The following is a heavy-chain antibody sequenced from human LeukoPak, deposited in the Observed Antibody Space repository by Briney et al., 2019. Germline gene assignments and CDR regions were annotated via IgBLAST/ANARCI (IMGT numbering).Heavy chain of an antibody. D-gene: IGHD3-10*01. V-gene: IGHV3-23*01. CDR1: GFTFSSYA. Sequence: GGSLRLSCAASGFTFSSYAMSWVRQAPGKGLEWVSAISGSGGSTYYADSVKGRFTISRDNSKNTLYLQMNSLRAEDTAVYYCAKFPLLWFGESDYFDYWGQGTLVTVSS. J-gene: IGHJ4*02. CDR3: AKFPLLWFGESDYFDY. CDR2: ISGSGGST.